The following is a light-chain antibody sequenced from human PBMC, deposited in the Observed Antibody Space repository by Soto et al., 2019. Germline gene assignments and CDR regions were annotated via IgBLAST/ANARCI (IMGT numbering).Light chain of an antibody. CDR3: QHYKMYSPWT. CDR2: DAS. V-gene: IGKV1-5*01. J-gene: IGKJ1*01. Sequence: DIHMTQSPSTLSASVIDIVTITFLASQSISSWLAWYQQKPGKAPKLLIYDASSLESGVPQRFSGSGSGTEFTLIISSLQPDDFATYYCQHYKMYSPWTFGQGTKVDIK. CDR1: QSISSW.